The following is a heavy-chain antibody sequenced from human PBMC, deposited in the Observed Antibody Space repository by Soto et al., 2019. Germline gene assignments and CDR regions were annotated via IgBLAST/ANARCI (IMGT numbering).Heavy chain of an antibody. CDR2: FSGSGGNT. CDR1: GFTLSLYA. Sequence: GGALRLSCAGSGFTLSLYAMSWVRRGAGKGLEWVSDFSGSGGNTYYADSVKGLFTISRDNSKNTLYLQMNSLRAEDTAVYYCAKGSGGYFQHWGQGTMVTVSS. V-gene: IGHV3-23*01. D-gene: IGHD2-15*01. J-gene: IGHJ1*01. CDR3: AKGSGGYFQH.